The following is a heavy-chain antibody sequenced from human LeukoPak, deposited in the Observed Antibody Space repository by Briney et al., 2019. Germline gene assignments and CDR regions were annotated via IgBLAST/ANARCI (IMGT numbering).Heavy chain of an antibody. CDR1: GYTFTGYY. CDR2: INPNSGGT. Sequence: GASVKVSCKASGYTFTGYYMHWVRQAPGQGLEWMGWINPNSGGTNYAQKFQGRVTVTRDTSISTAYMELRSLTSDDTAVYYCARGGEDCSGGSCYSKNWFDPWGQGTLVTVSS. D-gene: IGHD2-15*01. CDR3: ARGGEDCSGGSCYSKNWFDP. V-gene: IGHV1-2*02. J-gene: IGHJ5*02.